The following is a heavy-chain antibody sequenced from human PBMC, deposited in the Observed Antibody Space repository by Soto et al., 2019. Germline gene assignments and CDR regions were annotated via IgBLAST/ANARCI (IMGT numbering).Heavy chain of an antibody. CDR1: GYTFTSYG. D-gene: IGHD4-17*01. Sequence: GASVKVSCKASGYTFTSYGISWVRQAPGQGLEWMGWISAYNGNTNYAQKLQGRVTMTTDTSTSTAYMELRSLRSDDTAVYYCARDFGNTVTPFQDYWGQGTLVTVSS. J-gene: IGHJ4*02. CDR3: ARDFGNTVTPFQDY. CDR2: ISAYNGNT. V-gene: IGHV1-18*01.